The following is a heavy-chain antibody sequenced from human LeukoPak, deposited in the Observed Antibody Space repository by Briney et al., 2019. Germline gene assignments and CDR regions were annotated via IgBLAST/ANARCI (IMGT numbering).Heavy chain of an antibody. CDR3: AKQGYYDSSGYYPFDY. CDR1: GFTFDDYA. J-gene: IGHJ4*02. Sequence: GRSLRLSCAASGFTFDDYAMHWVRQAPGKGLEWVSGISWNSGSIGYADSVKGRFTISRDNAKNSLYLQMNSLRAEDTALYYCAKQGYYDSSGYYPFDYWGQGTLVTVSS. V-gene: IGHV3-9*01. D-gene: IGHD3-22*01. CDR2: ISWNSGSI.